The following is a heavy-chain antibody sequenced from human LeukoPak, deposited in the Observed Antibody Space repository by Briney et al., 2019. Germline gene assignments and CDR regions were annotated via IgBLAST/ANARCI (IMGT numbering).Heavy chain of an antibody. V-gene: IGHV3-30*02. CDR2: IRYDGSNK. CDR3: ARDLMGIAYRGAFYY. D-gene: IGHD6-13*01. CDR1: GFIFSNYG. Sequence: GGSLRLSCAVSGFIFSNYGMHWVRQAPGRGLECVAFIRYDGSNKDYADSVKGRFTISRDNSKNSLYLQMNSLRAEDTAVYYCARDLMGIAYRGAFYYWGQGTLVTVPS. J-gene: IGHJ4*02.